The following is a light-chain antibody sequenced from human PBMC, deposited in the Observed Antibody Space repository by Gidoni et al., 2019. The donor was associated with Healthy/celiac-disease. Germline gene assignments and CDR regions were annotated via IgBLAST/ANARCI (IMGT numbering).Light chain of an antibody. Sequence: QSALPQPASVYGSPAQAITISCTGTSSDVGGYNYVSWYQQHPDKAPKLMIYDVSNRPSGVSNRFSGSKSGNTASLTISVPQAEDEADYYCSSYTSSSTQVFGTGTKVTVL. CDR1: SSDVGGYNY. CDR2: DVS. J-gene: IGLJ1*01. CDR3: SSYTSSSTQV. V-gene: IGLV2-14*03.